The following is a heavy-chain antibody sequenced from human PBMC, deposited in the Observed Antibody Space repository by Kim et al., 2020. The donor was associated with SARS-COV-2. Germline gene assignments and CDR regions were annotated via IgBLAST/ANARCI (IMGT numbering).Heavy chain of an antibody. V-gene: IGHV1-18*01. CDR3: AREPYPAFYGMDV. J-gene: IGHJ6*02. Sequence: YAQKLQGRVTMTTDTSTSTAYMELRSLRSDDTAVYYCAREPYPAFYGMDVWGQGTTVTVSS.